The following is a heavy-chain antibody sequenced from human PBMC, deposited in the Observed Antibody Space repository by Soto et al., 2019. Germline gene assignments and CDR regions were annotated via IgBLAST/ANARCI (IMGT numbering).Heavy chain of an antibody. V-gene: IGHV3-48*02. Sequence: GGSLRLSCAASGFTFSSYSMNWVRQAPGKGLEWVSYISSSSSTIYYADSVKGRFTISRDNAKNSLYLQMNSLRDEDTAVYYCARDDQRWLQSPFDYWGQGTLVTVSS. CDR2: ISSSSSTI. CDR1: GFTFSSYS. J-gene: IGHJ4*02. CDR3: ARDDQRWLQSPFDY. D-gene: IGHD5-12*01.